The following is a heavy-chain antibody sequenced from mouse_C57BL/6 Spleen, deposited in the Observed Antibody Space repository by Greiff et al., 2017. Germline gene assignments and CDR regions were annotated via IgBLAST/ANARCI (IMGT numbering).Heavy chain of an antibody. V-gene: IGHV5-9-1*02. D-gene: IGHD2-4*01. J-gene: IGHJ4*01. CDR1: GFTFSSYA. Sequence: DVQLVESGEGLVKPGGSLKLSCAASGFTFSSYAMSWVRQTPEKRLEWVAYISSGGDYLYYADTVKGRFTISRDNARNTLYLQMSSLKSEDTAMYYCTRGSGYYDYDEDAMDYWGQGTSVTVSS. CDR3: TRGSGYYDYDEDAMDY. CDR2: ISSGGDYL.